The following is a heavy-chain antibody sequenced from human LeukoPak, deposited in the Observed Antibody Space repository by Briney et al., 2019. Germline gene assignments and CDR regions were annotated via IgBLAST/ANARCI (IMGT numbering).Heavy chain of an antibody. J-gene: IGHJ5*02. CDR2: ISWNSGSI. V-gene: IGHV3-9*01. CDR1: GFTFDDYA. CDR3: ARGGSYYYGSGSYDWFDP. D-gene: IGHD3-10*01. Sequence: PGGSLRLSCAASGFTFDDYAMHWVRQAPGKGLEWVSGISWNSGSIGYADSVKGRFTISRDNAKNSLYLQMNSLRVEDTAVYYCARGGSYYYGSGSYDWFDPWGQGTLVTVSS.